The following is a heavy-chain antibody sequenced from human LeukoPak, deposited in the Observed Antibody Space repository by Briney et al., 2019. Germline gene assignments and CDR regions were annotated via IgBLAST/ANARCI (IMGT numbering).Heavy chain of an antibody. Sequence: SVKVSCKASGYTFTNYGISWVRQAPGQGLEWMGGIIPIFGTATYAQKFQGRVTITTDESTSTAYMELSSLRSEDTAVYYCATTSGIAAAGDYYMDVWGKGTTVTVSS. J-gene: IGHJ6*03. D-gene: IGHD6-13*01. CDR1: GYTFTNYG. CDR2: IIPIFGTA. CDR3: ATTSGIAAAGDYYMDV. V-gene: IGHV1-69*05.